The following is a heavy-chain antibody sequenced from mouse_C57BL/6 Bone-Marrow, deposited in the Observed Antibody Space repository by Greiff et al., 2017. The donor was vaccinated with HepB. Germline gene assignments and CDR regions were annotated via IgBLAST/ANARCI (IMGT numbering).Heavy chain of an antibody. CDR1: GYTFTSYW. D-gene: IGHD1-1*01. CDR2: IHPNSGST. J-gene: IGHJ1*03. CDR3: ARGGYYGSSYWYFDV. V-gene: IGHV1-64*01. Sequence: QVQLQHPGAELVKPGASVKLSCKASGYTFTSYWMHWVKQRPGQGLEWIGMIHPNSGSTNYNEKFKSKATLTVDKSSSTAYMQLSSLTSEDSAVYYCARGGYYGSSYWYFDVWGTGTTVTVSS.